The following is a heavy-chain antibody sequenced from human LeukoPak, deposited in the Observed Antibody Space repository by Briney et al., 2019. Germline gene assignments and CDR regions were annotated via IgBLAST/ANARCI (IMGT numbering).Heavy chain of an antibody. V-gene: IGHV3-23*01. CDR2: ISGSGGST. CDR1: GYTFSTYW. Sequence: GGSLRLSCAASGYTFSTYWMHWVRQGPGKGLVWVSAISGSGGSTYYADSVKGRFTISRDNSKNTLYLQVNSLRAEDTAVYYCAKGGFCSSTTCYIADYWGQGTLVTVSS. D-gene: IGHD2-2*02. CDR3: AKGGFCSSTTCYIADY. J-gene: IGHJ4*02.